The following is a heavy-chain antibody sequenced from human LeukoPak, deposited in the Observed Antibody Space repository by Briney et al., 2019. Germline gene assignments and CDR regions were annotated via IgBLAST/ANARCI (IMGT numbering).Heavy chain of an antibody. J-gene: IGHJ6*03. D-gene: IGHD5-12*01. V-gene: IGHV4-34*01. CDR1: GGSFSGYC. CDR2: INHSGNT. CDR3: ARQGYSAYDWIHYYYHYMDV. Sequence: PSETLSLTCAVYGGSFSGYCWSWIRQSPGKGLEWIGGINHSGNTNHNPSLKSRVTISVDTSESQFSLKLNSVTAADTAVYYCARQGYSAYDWIHYYYHYMDVWGEGTTVTVSS.